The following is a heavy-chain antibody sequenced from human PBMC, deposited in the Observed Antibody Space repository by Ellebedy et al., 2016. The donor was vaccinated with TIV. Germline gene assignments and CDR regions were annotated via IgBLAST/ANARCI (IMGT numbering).Heavy chain of an antibody. CDR1: GYSFTNYW. D-gene: IGHD6-13*01. Sequence: PGGSLRLSCQASGYSFTNYWIGWVRQMPGKGLEWMGIIYPGDSDTRYSPSFEGQVTISVDKSISAAYLQWNSLKASDTAMYYCARLPYSTSWHFDLWGRGTLVTVSS. CDR3: ARLPYSTSWHFDL. CDR2: IYPGDSDT. V-gene: IGHV5-51*01. J-gene: IGHJ2*01.